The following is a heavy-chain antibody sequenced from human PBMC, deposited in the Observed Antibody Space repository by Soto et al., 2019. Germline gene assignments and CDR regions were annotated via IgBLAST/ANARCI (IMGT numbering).Heavy chain of an antibody. CDR3: AKGRIAAAGHYWYFDL. V-gene: IGHV3-23*01. CDR2: ISSSGATT. D-gene: IGHD6-13*01. CDR1: GFTFTSYA. Sequence: EVQLLESGGGLVQPGGSLRLSCAASGFTFTSYAMSWVRQAPGKGLEWVSSISSSGATTYSPDSVKGRFTISRDNSKNTMWLQMSSLRAEDTALYYCAKGRIAAAGHYWYFDLWVRGTLVTVSS. J-gene: IGHJ2*01.